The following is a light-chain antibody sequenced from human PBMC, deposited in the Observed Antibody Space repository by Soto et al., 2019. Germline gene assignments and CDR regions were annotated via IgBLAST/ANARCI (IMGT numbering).Light chain of an antibody. CDR1: QNINNY. J-gene: IGKJ5*01. V-gene: IGKV1-33*01. CDR3: QQYENLPT. CDR2: DAS. Sequence: DIQMTQSPSSLSASVGYRATITCQASQNINNYLNWYQQKPGRAPKLLIYDASNLEAGVPSRFRGSGSGTDFTFTISRLKPEDIATYYCQQYENLPTFGQGTRLEIK.